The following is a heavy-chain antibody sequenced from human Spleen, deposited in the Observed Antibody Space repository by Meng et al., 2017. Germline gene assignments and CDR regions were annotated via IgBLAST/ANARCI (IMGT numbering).Heavy chain of an antibody. V-gene: IGHV4-61*01. CDR3: ARGGYSYGPDY. Sequence: VHGPASGPGLVCLSETLALTCTCSGGSVSSGSYYWSWIRQPPGKGVEWIGYIYYSGSTNYNPSLKSRVTISVDTSKNQFSLKLSSVTAADTAVYYCARGGYSYGPDYWGQGTLVTVFS. J-gene: IGHJ4*02. CDR2: IYYSGST. D-gene: IGHD5-18*01. CDR1: GGSVSSGSYY.